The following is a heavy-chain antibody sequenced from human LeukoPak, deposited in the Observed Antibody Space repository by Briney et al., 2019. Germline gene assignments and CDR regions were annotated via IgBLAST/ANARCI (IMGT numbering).Heavy chain of an antibody. CDR1: GFTFSTYT. V-gene: IGHV3-48*02. J-gene: IGHJ4*02. CDR3: ARDGLHTAHFDY. Sequence: GGSLTLSCAASGFTFSTYTMNWVRPAPGKGLEWVSTVSDSSDVHYSDSVKGRFPISRDNARNSLYLQMNSLRDEDTAVYYCARDGLHTAHFDYWGQGTLVTVSS. D-gene: IGHD5-18*01. CDR2: VSDSSDV.